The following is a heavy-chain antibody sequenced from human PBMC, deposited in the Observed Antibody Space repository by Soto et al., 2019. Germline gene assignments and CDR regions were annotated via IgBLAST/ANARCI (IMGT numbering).Heavy chain of an antibody. Sequence: SETLSLTCTVSGGSISSSSYYWGWIRQPPGKGLEWIGSIYYSGSTYYNPSLKSRVTISVDTSKNQFSLKLSSVTAADTAVYYCARRDGYKIEYWGQGTLVTVSS. CDR1: GGSISSSSYY. V-gene: IGHV4-39*01. CDR3: ARRDGYKIEY. CDR2: IYYSGST. D-gene: IGHD5-12*01. J-gene: IGHJ4*02.